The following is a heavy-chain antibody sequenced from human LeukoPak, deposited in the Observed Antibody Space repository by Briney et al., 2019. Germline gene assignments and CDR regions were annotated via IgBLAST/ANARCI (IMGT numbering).Heavy chain of an antibody. CDR2: ISGNGGST. CDR1: AFTFSSYA. D-gene: IGHD2-15*01. Sequence: GGSLRLSCAASAFTFSSYAMTWVRQAPGKGLEWVSGISGNGGSTYYADSVKGRFTISRDNSENTVYLQMNSLRAEDTAVYFCAKHQSSGGSCYSGLDYWGQGTLVTVSS. CDR3: AKHQSSGGSCYSGLDY. V-gene: IGHV3-23*01. J-gene: IGHJ4*02.